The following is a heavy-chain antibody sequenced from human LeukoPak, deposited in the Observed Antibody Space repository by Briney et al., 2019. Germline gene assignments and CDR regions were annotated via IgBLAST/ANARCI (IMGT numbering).Heavy chain of an antibody. CDR3: AKEVYNWIRSPFDH. J-gene: IGHJ4*02. CDR2: ISGNAVST. V-gene: IGHV3-23*01. D-gene: IGHD1-20*01. CDR1: GFTFSSCA. Sequence: PGGSLRLSCAASGFTFSSCAMSWVRQAPGKGLEWVSAISGNAVSTYYADSVKGRFTISRDNSKNTLYLQMNSLRAEDTAVYYCAKEVYNWIRSPFDHWGQGTLVTVSS.